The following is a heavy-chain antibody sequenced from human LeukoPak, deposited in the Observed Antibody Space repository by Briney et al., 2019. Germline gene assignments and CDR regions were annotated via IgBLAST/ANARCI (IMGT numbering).Heavy chain of an antibody. CDR3: ATRTYSGYDWEFDH. CDR1: GYTLTELS. D-gene: IGHD5-12*01. Sequence: ASVKVSCKVSGYTLTELSMHWVRQAPGKGLEWMGGFDPEDGETIYAQKFQGRVTMTEDTSTDTAYMELSSLRSEDTAVYYCATRTYSGYDWEFDHWGQGTLVTVSS. CDR2: FDPEDGET. J-gene: IGHJ4*02. V-gene: IGHV1-24*01.